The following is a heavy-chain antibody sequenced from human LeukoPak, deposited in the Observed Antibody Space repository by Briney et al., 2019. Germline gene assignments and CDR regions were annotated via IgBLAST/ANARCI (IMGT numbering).Heavy chain of an antibody. V-gene: IGHV5-51*01. J-gene: IGHJ4*02. D-gene: IGHD2/OR15-2a*01. CDR3: ARHNNWAFDY. CDR1: GYSFASYW. Sequence: GESLKISCKASGYSFASYWIGWVRQMSGKGLEWMAIIHPNDGSSIYSPSFEGQVTISADKSINTAYLEWGTLKASDTAIYYCARHNNWAFDYWDRGTLLTVSS. CDR2: IHPNDGSS.